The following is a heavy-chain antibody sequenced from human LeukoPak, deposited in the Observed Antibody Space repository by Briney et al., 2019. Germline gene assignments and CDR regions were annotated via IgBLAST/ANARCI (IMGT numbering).Heavy chain of an antibody. D-gene: IGHD3-22*01. CDR3: AIISGYLNAFDI. J-gene: IGHJ3*02. V-gene: IGHV1-2*02. Sequence: ASVKVSCKASGYTFTGYYMHWVRQAPGQGLEWMGWINPNSGGTNYARKFQGRVTMTRDTSISTAYMELSRLRSDDTAVYYCAIISGYLNAFDIWGQGTMVTVSS. CDR2: INPNSGGT. CDR1: GYTFTGYY.